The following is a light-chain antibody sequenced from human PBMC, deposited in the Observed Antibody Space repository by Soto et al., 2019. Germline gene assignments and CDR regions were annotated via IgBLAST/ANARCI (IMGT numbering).Light chain of an antibody. J-gene: IGKJ4*01. Sequence: VMTQFPATLSVSPGEKATLSCRASQTISNNLAWYQQKPGQAPRLLIYFASIRATGVPARFSGSGSGTEFTLTISSLQSEDFAVYYCQHYNEWPLTFGGGTRVE. CDR1: QTISNN. CDR3: QHYNEWPLT. V-gene: IGKV3-15*01. CDR2: FAS.